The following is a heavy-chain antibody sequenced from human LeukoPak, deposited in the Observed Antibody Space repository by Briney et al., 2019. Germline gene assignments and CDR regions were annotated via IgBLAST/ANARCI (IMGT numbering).Heavy chain of an antibody. V-gene: IGHV1-8*01. Sequence: ASVKVSCKASGYTFTSYDINWVRQATGQGLEWMGWMNPNRGNTGYAQKFQGRVTMTRNTSISTAYLELSSLRSEDTAVYYCARGGAYYDSSGYYSFDYWGQGTLVTVSS. J-gene: IGHJ4*02. CDR3: ARGGAYYDSSGYYSFDY. D-gene: IGHD3-22*01. CDR1: GYTFTSYD. CDR2: MNPNRGNT.